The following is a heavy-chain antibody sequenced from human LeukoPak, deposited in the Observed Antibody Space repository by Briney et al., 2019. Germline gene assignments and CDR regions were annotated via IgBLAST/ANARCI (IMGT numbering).Heavy chain of an antibody. V-gene: IGHV3-7*01. Sequence: GGSLRLSCAASGFTFSSYWMSWVRQAPGKGLEWVASIKQDGSEKYYVDSLKGLFTISRDNAKNSLYLQMNSLRAVDTAVYFCARVYCNGSGCFTVFDYWGQGALVTVSS. J-gene: IGHJ4*02. CDR1: GFTFSSYW. D-gene: IGHD3-10*01. CDR2: IKQDGSEK. CDR3: ARVYCNGSGCFTVFDY.